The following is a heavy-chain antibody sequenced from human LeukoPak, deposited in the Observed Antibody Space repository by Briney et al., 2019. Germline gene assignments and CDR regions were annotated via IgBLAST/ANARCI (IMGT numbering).Heavy chain of an antibody. Sequence: SETLSLTCTVSGDSFSAYYWSWIRQPPGRGLEWIGYIYSSGNTNYNPSLKSRVTISVGTSKKQHSLKLTSVTAADTAVYYCAIHTYVDISSFMDVWGKGTTVTVSS. CDR1: GDSFSAYY. J-gene: IGHJ6*03. CDR3: AIHTYVDISSFMDV. D-gene: IGHD3-16*01. CDR2: IYSSGNT. V-gene: IGHV4-4*09.